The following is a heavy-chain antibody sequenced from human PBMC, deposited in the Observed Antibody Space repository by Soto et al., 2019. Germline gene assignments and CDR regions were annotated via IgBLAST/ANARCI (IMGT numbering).Heavy chain of an antibody. CDR2: ISGTSSHI. Sequence: GGSLRLSCAVSGLPFSTSSMNWVRQAPGRGLEWVSYISGTSSHIYYTNSVKGRFTISRDNAKNSLYLQMDSLRDDDTAVYYCARGLWGMNYYDSGNYRTDYWGQGTLVTVSS. J-gene: IGHJ4*02. CDR1: GLPFSTSS. D-gene: IGHD3-10*01. V-gene: IGHV3-48*02. CDR3: ARGLWGMNYYDSGNYRTDY.